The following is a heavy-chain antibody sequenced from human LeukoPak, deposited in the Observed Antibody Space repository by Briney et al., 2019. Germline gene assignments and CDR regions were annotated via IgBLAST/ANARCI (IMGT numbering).Heavy chain of an antibody. CDR1: GGSFSGYY. Sequence: SETLSLTCAVYGGSFSGYYWSWIRQPPGKGLEWIGEINHSGSTNYNPSLKSRVTISVDTSKNQFSLKLSSVTAADTAVYYCARGGGYVRLLLEYWGQGTLVTVSS. J-gene: IGHJ4*02. V-gene: IGHV4-34*01. CDR2: INHSGST. CDR3: ARGGGYVRLLLEY. D-gene: IGHD3-10*02.